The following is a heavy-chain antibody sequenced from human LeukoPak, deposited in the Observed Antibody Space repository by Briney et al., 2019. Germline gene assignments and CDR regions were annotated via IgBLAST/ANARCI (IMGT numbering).Heavy chain of an antibody. Sequence: GGSLRLSCAASGLTFSSFWMSWVRQTPGKGLEWVASIKADGSEKYYVDSVKGRFTISRDNVENSLFLQMNSLRGEDTSVYFCARGRLGLNYWGQGTLVTVSS. J-gene: IGHJ4*02. CDR1: GLTFSSFW. CDR3: ARGRLGLNY. CDR2: IKADGSEK. V-gene: IGHV3-7*01.